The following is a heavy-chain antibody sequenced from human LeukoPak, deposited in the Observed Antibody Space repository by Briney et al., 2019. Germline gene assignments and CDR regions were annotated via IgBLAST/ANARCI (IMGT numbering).Heavy chain of an antibody. J-gene: IGHJ4*02. CDR2: VAWDGGGT. V-gene: IGHV3-43*01. D-gene: IGHD1-26*01. CDR3: TTTQYSDSSLRY. CDR1: GFNFDDYT. Sequence: GGSLRLSCAASGFNFDDYTMHWVRQAPGKGLEWVSLVAWDGGGTFFAHSVKGRFTVSRDNSKNTLYLQMNSLRAEDTAVYYCTTTQYSDSSLRYWGQGTPVTVSS.